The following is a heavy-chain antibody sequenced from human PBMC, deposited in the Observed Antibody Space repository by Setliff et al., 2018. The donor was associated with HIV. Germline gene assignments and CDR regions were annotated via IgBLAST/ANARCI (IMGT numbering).Heavy chain of an antibody. CDR1: GYTFTGYY. Sequence: ASVKVSCKASGYTFTGYYMHWVRQAPGQGLEWMGWINPNSGGTNYAQKFQGRVTMTRDTSISTAYMELSRLKSDDTALYYCAGGRVPTSISPMDVWGQGTTVTVSS. CDR2: INPNSGGT. J-gene: IGHJ6*02. CDR3: AGGRVPTSISPMDV. V-gene: IGHV1-2*02. D-gene: IGHD5-12*01.